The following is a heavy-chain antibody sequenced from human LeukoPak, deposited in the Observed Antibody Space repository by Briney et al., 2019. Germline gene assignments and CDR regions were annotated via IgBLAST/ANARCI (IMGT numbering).Heavy chain of an antibody. CDR2: FSSDGINK. Sequence: PGGSLRLSCAASGFSFSDYAMHWFRQAPGKGLEWVAVFSSDGINKYYADSVEGRFSISRDNSKNTLHLQMNSLRTEDTAVYYCAKLADTSTIDYWGQGTLVTVSS. CDR1: GFSFSDYA. CDR3: AKLADTSTIDY. V-gene: IGHV3-30-3*02. D-gene: IGHD5-18*01. J-gene: IGHJ4*02.